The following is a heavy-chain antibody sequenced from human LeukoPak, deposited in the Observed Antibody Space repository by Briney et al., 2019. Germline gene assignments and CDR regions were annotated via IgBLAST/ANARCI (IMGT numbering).Heavy chain of an antibody. D-gene: IGHD3-10*01. CDR2: IYYSGST. CDR1: GGSISSGGYY. Sequence: SQTLSLTCTVSGGSISSGGYYWSWIRQHPGKGLEWIGYIYYSGSTYYNPSLKSRVTISVDTSKNQFSLKLSSVTAADTAVYYCARESRGADAFDIWGQGTMVTVSS. CDR3: ARESRGADAFDI. V-gene: IGHV4-31*03. J-gene: IGHJ3*02.